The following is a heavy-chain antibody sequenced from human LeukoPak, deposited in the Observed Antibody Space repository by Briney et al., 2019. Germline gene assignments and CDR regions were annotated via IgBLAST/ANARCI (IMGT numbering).Heavy chain of an antibody. CDR1: GYTFTSYA. CDR3: TSYYDSRGHHYFDY. D-gene: IGHD3-22*01. Sequence: GASVKVSCKASGYTFTSYAMNWVRQAPGQGLEWMGWINTNTGNPTYAQGFTGRFVFSLDTSVFTTYLQISSLKAEDTAVYYCTSYYDSRGHHYFDYWGQGTLVTVSS. CDR2: INTNTGNP. V-gene: IGHV7-4-1*02. J-gene: IGHJ4*02.